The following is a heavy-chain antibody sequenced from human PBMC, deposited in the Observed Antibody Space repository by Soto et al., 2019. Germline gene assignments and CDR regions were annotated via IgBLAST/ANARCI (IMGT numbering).Heavy chain of an antibody. Sequence: SETLSLTCSVSGGSMSKFYWSWIRKTAGKGLEWMGRVYATGTSDYNPSLRSRIAMSVDISKKTFSLRLRSVTAADTGVYYCVRDGSKTLRDCFDPWGQGILVT. CDR3: VRDGSKTLRDCFDP. CDR1: GGSMSKFY. D-gene: IGHD4-17*01. V-gene: IGHV4-4*07. J-gene: IGHJ5*02. CDR2: VYATGTS.